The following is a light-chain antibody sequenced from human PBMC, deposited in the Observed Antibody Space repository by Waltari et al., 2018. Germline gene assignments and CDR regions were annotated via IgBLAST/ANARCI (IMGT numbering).Light chain of an antibody. V-gene: IGKV1-12*01. CDR3: QQYDTYPVA. Sequence: DIQMTQSPSFVSGSVGDKVTITCRASQAVSSWLAWNQQKPGKAPNLLIYGASTLRSGVPSRFSGSGSGTDFTLTISGLQSEDFASYYCQQYDTYPVAFGQGTKLEVK. CDR1: QAVSSW. J-gene: IGKJ1*01. CDR2: GAS.